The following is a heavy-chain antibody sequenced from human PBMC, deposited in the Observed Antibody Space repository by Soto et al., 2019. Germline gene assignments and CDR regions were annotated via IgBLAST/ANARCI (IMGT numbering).Heavy chain of an antibody. CDR2: IGTAGDT. Sequence: GSLRLSCAASGFTFSSYDMHWVRQATGKGLEWVSAIGTAGDTYYPGSVKGRFTISREDAKNSLYLQMNSLRAGDTAVYYCARAAFWSGYSYYGMDVWGQGTTVTVSS. J-gene: IGHJ6*02. CDR1: GFTFSSYD. V-gene: IGHV3-13*01. CDR3: ARAAFWSGYSYYGMDV. D-gene: IGHD3-3*01.